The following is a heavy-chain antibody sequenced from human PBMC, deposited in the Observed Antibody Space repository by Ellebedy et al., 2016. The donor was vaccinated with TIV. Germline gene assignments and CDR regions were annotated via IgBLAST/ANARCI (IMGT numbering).Heavy chain of an antibody. J-gene: IGHJ3*02. Sequence: ASVKVSXXASGYTFTTYDINWVRQATGQGLEWMGWMNPNSGNTGYAQKLQGRITMTTDTSTSTAYMELRSLRSDDTAVYYCARCYDSSGYYILADAFDIWGQGTMVTVSS. V-gene: IGHV1-8*01. CDR2: MNPNSGNT. CDR1: GYTFTTYD. CDR3: ARCYDSSGYYILADAFDI. D-gene: IGHD3-22*01.